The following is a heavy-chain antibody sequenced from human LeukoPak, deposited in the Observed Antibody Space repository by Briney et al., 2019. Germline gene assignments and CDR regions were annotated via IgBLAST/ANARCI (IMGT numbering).Heavy chain of an antibody. J-gene: IGHJ5*02. V-gene: IGHV4-59*01. CDR3: ARTSSSWDWFDP. CDR2: IYYSGST. CDR1: GGSISSYY. Sequence: SETLSLTCTVSGGSISSYYWSWIRQPPGKGLEWIGYIYYSGSTNYNPSLTSRVTISVDTSKNQFSLKLSSVTAADTAVYHCARTSSSWDWFDPWGQGTLVTVSS. D-gene: IGHD6-13*01.